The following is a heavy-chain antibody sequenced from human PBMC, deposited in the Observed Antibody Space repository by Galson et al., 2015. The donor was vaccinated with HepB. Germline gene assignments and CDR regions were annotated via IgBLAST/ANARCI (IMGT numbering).Heavy chain of an antibody. Sequence: SVKVPCKASGYTFTSYYMHWVRQAPGQGLEWMGIINPSGGSTSYAQKFQGRVTMTRDTSTSTVYMELSSLRSEDTAVYYCARDGTLDSSGYDPVVGDYWGQGTLVTVSS. CDR1: GYTFTSYY. J-gene: IGHJ4*02. CDR2: INPSGGST. D-gene: IGHD3-22*01. CDR3: ARDGTLDSSGYDPVVGDY. V-gene: IGHV1-46*01.